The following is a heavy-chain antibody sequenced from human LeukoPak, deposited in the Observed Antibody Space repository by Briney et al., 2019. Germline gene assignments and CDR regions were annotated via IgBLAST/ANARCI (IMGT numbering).Heavy chain of an antibody. CDR3: ARELPREVALDY. Sequence: GGSLRLSCAASGFTFIAYGMQWVRQAPGKGLVWVSRINNEGSSTSYADSVRGRFTISRDNAKNTLYLQMNSLRAEDTGVYYCARELPREVALDYWGQGTLVTVSS. D-gene: IGHD1-26*01. CDR1: GFTFIAYG. V-gene: IGHV3-74*01. CDR2: INNEGSST. J-gene: IGHJ4*02.